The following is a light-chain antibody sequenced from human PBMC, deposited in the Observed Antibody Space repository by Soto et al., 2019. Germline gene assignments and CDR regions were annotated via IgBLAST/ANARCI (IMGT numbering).Light chain of an antibody. CDR2: AAS. CDR3: QQSYSTPLT. Sequence: DIQMAQSPSSLSASVGDRVTITCRSSQSISSYLNWYQQKPGKAPKLLIYAASSLQSGVPSRFSGSGSGTDFTLTISSMQPEAFANYYCQQSYSTPLTFGGGTKVDIK. V-gene: IGKV1-39*01. J-gene: IGKJ4*01. CDR1: QSISSY.